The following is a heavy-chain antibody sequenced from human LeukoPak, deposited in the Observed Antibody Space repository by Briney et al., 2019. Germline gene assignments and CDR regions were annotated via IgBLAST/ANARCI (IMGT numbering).Heavy chain of an antibody. D-gene: IGHD6-6*01. CDR1: GGSFSGYY. V-gene: IGHV4-34*01. CDR3: ASLEYTSFNWFDP. CDR2: INHSGST. J-gene: IGHJ5*02. Sequence: SETLSLTCAVYGGSFSGYYWSWIRQPPGKGLEWIGEINHSGSTNYNPSLKSRVTISVDTSKNQFSLKLSSETAADTAVYFCASLEYTSFNWFDPWGQGTLVTVSS.